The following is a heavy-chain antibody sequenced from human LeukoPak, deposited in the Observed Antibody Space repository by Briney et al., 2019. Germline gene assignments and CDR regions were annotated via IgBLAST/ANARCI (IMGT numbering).Heavy chain of an antibody. CDR3: AKYRPVAVAGTREYDY. J-gene: IGHJ4*02. Sequence: PGGSLRLSCAASGFTFDDYAMHWVRQTPGKGLEWVPAISGSGGDTYYADSVKGRFTISRDNSKNTLYLQMNSLRSEDTAVYYCAKYRPVAVAGTREYDYWGQGTQVTVSS. D-gene: IGHD6-19*01. CDR1: GFTFDDYA. V-gene: IGHV3-23*01. CDR2: ISGSGGDT.